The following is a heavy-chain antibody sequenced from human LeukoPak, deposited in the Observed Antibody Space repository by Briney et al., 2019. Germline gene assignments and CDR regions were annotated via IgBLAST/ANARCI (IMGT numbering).Heavy chain of an antibody. V-gene: IGHV4-34*01. J-gene: IGHJ3*02. CDR3: ARGRKAGAFDI. Sequence: PSETLSLTCAVYGGSFSGYYWSWIRQPPGKGLEWIGEINHSGSTNYNPSLESRVTISVDTSKNQFSLKLSSVTAADTAVYYCARGRKAGAFDIWGQGTMVTVSS. CDR1: GGSFSGYY. CDR2: INHSGST. D-gene: IGHD1-14*01.